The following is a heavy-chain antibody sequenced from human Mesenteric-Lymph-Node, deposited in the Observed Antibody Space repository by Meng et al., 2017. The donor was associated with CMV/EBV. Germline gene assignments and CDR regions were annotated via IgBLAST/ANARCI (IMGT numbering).Heavy chain of an antibody. J-gene: IGHJ2*01. CDR2: ISGSGGST. Sequence: RSCAASGFTFSSYAMNWVRQAPGKGLEWVSAISGSGGSTHYADSVKGRFTTSRDNSKNTQYLQMNSLRAEDMAVYYCAREDWYFDLWGRGTLVTVSS. CDR3: AREDWYFDL. CDR1: GFTFSSYA. V-gene: IGHV3-23*01.